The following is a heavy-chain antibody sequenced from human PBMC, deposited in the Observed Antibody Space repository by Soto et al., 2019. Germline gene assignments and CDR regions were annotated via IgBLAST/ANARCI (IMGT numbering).Heavy chain of an antibody. CDR3: AKSYGDTWNQYWFDY. CDR1: GLTFSTYS. CDR2: ISGSGYST. D-gene: IGHD1-1*01. Sequence: EVQLLESRGGLVQPGGSLRLSCAASGLTFSTYSMSWVRQAPGKGLEWLSGISGSGYSTYYADSVKGRSTISRDNSRNTLYLQIHTLRAEDTAVYYCAKSYGDTWNQYWFDYWGQGTLVTVSS. J-gene: IGHJ4*02. V-gene: IGHV3-23*01.